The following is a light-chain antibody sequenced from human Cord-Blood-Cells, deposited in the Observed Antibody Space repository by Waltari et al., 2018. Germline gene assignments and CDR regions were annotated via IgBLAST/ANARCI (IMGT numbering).Light chain of an antibody. CDR2: EGS. Sequence: QSALTQPASVSGSPGQSITISCTGTSSDVGSYNLVSWYQQHPGKAPKLMIYEGSKRPAGVSTRFSGSKSGNTASLTISGLQAEDEADYYCCSDAGSSTLFGGGTKLTVL. CDR3: CSDAGSSTL. CDR1: SSDVGSYNL. V-gene: IGLV2-23*01. J-gene: IGLJ3*02.